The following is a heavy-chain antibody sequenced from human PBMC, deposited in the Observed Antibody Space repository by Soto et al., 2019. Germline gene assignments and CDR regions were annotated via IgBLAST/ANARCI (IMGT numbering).Heavy chain of an antibody. D-gene: IGHD6-19*01. CDR2: IDPSDSYT. Sequence: GESLKISCKGSGYSFTSYWISWVRQMPGKGLEWMGRIDPSDSYTNYSPSFQGHVTISADKSISTAYLQWSSLKASDTAMYYCATYSSGWSYFDYWGQGTLVTVSS. V-gene: IGHV5-10-1*01. CDR1: GYSFTSYW. J-gene: IGHJ4*02. CDR3: ATYSSGWSYFDY.